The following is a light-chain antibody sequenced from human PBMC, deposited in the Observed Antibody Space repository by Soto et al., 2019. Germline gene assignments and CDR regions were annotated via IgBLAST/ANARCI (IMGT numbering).Light chain of an antibody. CDR1: SSNLGAGYD. J-gene: IGLJ1*01. V-gene: IGLV1-40*01. CDR2: GNR. Sequence: QSVLTQPPSVSGAPGQRVTISCTGSSSNLGAGYDVHWYQLLPGTAPKLLIYGNRNRPSGVPDRFSGSKSGTSASLAITGLQAEDEADYYCKSYDNSLGVCSAFGTGTKV. CDR3: KSYDNSLGVCSA.